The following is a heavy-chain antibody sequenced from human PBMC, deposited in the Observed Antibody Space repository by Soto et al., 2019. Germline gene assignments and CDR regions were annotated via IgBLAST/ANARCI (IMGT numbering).Heavy chain of an antibody. Sequence: PSETLSLTCAVYGWSFSGYYCSLIRQPPVEGLEWISEINHSVSTNYNPPLKSPVTISVDTSKNQFSLKLSSVTAEDTAVYYCARGLGITIFGVVISVCSNWFDPWGQGTLVTVS. CDR1: GWSFSGYY. J-gene: IGHJ5*02. D-gene: IGHD3-3*01. V-gene: IGHV4-34*01. CDR3: ARGLGITIFGVVISVCSNWFDP. CDR2: INHSVST.